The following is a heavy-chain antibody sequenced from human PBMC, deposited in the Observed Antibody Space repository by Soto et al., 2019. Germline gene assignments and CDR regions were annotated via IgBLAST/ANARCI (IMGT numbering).Heavy chain of an antibody. CDR1: GFTFDDYA. D-gene: IGHD3-10*01. Sequence: EVQLVESGGGLVQPGRSLRLSCAASGFTFDDYAMHWVRQAPGKGLEWVSGISWNSGSIGYADSVKGRFTISRDNAKNSLYLRMNSLRAEDTALYYCAKGYGSGTNTPYWGQGTLVTVSS. CDR3: AKGYGSGTNTPY. J-gene: IGHJ4*02. V-gene: IGHV3-9*01. CDR2: ISWNSGSI.